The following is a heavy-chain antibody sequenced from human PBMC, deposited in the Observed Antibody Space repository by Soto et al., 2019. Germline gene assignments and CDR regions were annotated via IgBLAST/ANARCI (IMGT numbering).Heavy chain of an antibody. J-gene: IGHJ4*02. Sequence: PGGSLRLSCAASGFTFSSYGMSWVRQSPGKGLEWVSAISGSGGSTYYADSVKGRFTISRDNSKNTLYLQMNSLRAEDTAVYYCAKDRPPRRSGYDSWGYYYFDYWGQGTLVTVSS. CDR3: AKDRPPRRSGYDSWGYYYFDY. CDR1: GFTFSSYG. CDR2: ISGSGGST. D-gene: IGHD5-12*01. V-gene: IGHV3-23*01.